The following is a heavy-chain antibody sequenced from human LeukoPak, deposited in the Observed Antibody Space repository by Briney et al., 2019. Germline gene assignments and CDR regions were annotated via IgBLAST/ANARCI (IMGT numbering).Heavy chain of an antibody. V-gene: IGHV4-59*01. CDR1: GGSISSYY. CDR2: IYYSGST. D-gene: IGHD3-3*01. J-gene: IGHJ6*02. Sequence: PSETLSLTCTVSGGSISSYYWSWIRQPPGKGLEWIGYIYYSGSTNYNPSLKSRVTISVDTSKSQFSLKLSSVTAADTAVYYCARSGEITIFGVVIEPYYYYYYGMDVWGQGTTVTVSS. CDR3: ARSGEITIFGVVIEPYYYYYYGMDV.